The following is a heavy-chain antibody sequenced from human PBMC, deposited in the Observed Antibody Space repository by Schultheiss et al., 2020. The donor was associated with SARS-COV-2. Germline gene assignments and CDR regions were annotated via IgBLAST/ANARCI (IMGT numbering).Heavy chain of an antibody. V-gene: IGHV4-34*01. CDR1: GGSFSGYY. Sequence: SETLSLTCAVYGGSFSGYYWSWIRQPPGKGLEWIGEINHSGSTNYNPSLKSRVTISVDTSKNQFSLQLNSVTPEDTAVYYCARGRRQRYFDWLLSYNWFDPWGQGTLVTVSS. D-gene: IGHD3-9*01. J-gene: IGHJ5*02. CDR2: INHSGST. CDR3: ARGRRQRYFDWLLSYNWFDP.